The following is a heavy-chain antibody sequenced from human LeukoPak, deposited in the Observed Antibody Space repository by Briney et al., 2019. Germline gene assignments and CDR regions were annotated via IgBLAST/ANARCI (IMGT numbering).Heavy chain of an antibody. CDR3: ARFSISYCSSTSCSKNMDV. CDR1: GGTFSSYA. V-gene: IGHV1-69*05. CDR2: IIPIFGTA. Sequence: SVKVSCKASGGTFSSYAISWVRQAPGQGLEWMGGIIPIFGTANYAQKFQGRVTITTDESTSTAYMELSSLRSEDTAVYYCARFSISYCSSTSCSKNMDVWGKGTTVTVSS. D-gene: IGHD2-2*01. J-gene: IGHJ6*03.